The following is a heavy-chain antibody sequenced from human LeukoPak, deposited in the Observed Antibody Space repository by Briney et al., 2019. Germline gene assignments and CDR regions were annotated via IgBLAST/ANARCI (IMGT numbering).Heavy chain of an antibody. D-gene: IGHD6-25*01. CDR2: IDVDGTTA. CDR1: GFSFSGKR. Sequence: PGGSLRLSCVASGFSFSGKRLHWVRQAPGKGLVWVSNIDVDGTTANYVDSVKGRFTIARDNAKNTLYLQMNSLRVEDTALYFCGSPYSGGWHTVDYWGQGTLVTVSS. CDR3: GSPYSGGWHTVDY. J-gene: IGHJ4*02. V-gene: IGHV3-74*01.